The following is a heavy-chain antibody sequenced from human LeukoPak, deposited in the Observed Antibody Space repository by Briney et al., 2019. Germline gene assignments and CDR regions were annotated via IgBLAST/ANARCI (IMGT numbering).Heavy chain of an antibody. J-gene: IGHJ3*02. CDR3: ARARDSHCSGTSCLSLGAFDI. V-gene: IGHV3-7*03. Sequence: GGSLRLSCAASGFTFSSYWMSWVRQAPGKGLEWVANIKQDGSEKYYVDSVKGRFTISRDNAKNSLYLQMNSLRAEDTAVYYCARARDSHCSGTSCLSLGAFDIWGQGTMVTVSS. CDR2: IKQDGSEK. CDR1: GFTFSSYW. D-gene: IGHD2-2*01.